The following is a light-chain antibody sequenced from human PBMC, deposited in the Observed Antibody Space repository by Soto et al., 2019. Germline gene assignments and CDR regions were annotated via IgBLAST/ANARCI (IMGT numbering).Light chain of an antibody. CDR1: SSDVGGYNY. V-gene: IGLV2-14*03. CDR2: DVS. J-gene: IGLJ3*02. Sequence: QAVVTQPASVSGSPGQSITLSCTGTSSDVGGYNYVSWYQQHPGKAPKLMIYDVSNRPSGISNRFSGSKSGNTASLTISGLQAGDEADYYCSSYTSISTLVFGGGTKVTVL. CDR3: SSYTSISTLV.